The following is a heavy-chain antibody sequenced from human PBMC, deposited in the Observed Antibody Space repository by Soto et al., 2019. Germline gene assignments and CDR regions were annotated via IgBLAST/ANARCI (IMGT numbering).Heavy chain of an antibody. CDR1: GDSVPSNSAA. Sequence: QVQLQQSGPGLVKPSQTLSLTCAISGDSVPSNSAAWHWIRQSPSRALEWLGRTYYRSKWYNDYAVSVKSRITMNPDTSRNQFSLQLDSVTAEYTAVYSGAREGGNRDYDYGMDVWGQGTTVTASS. CDR3: AREGGNRDYDYGMDV. J-gene: IGHJ6*02. CDR2: TYYRSKWYN. V-gene: IGHV6-1*01. D-gene: IGHD1-26*01.